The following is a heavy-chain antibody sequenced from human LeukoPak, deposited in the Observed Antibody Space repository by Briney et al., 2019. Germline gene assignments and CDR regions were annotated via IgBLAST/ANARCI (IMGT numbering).Heavy chain of an antibody. CDR3: AHEQGSMWRSLYAFDI. Sequence: SQTLSLTCTVSGGSISSGGYYWSWIRQHPGKGLEWIGYIYYSGSTYYSPSLKSRVTISVDTSKNQFSLKLSSVTAADTAVYYCAHEQGSMWRSLYAFDIWGQGTMVTVSS. CDR2: IYYSGST. J-gene: IGHJ3*02. V-gene: IGHV4-31*03. D-gene: IGHD2-21*01. CDR1: GGSISSGGYY.